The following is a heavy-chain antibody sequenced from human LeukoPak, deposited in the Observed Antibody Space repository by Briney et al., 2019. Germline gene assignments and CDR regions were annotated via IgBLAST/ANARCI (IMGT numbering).Heavy chain of an antibody. CDR1: GYSFTSYW. D-gene: IGHD3-9*01. Sequence: GESLKISCKGSGYSFTSYWIGWVRQMPGKGLEWMGIIYPGDSDTRYSPSFQGQVTISADKSIRTAYLQWSSLKASDTAMYYCARGGRVRYFDWFFDYWGQGTLVTVSS. CDR2: IYPGDSDT. J-gene: IGHJ4*02. V-gene: IGHV5-51*01. CDR3: ARGGRVRYFDWFFDY.